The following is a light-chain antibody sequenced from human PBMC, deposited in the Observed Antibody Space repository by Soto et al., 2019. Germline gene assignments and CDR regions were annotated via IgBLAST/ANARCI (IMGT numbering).Light chain of an antibody. Sequence: QEVTISCSGSSSNIGNNYVSWYQQLPGTAPKLLIYDNNKRPSGIPDRFSGSKSGTSATLGITGLQTGDEADYYCGTWDSSLSALYVFGTGTKV. J-gene: IGLJ1*01. V-gene: IGLV1-51*01. CDR2: DNN. CDR1: SSNIGNNY. CDR3: GTWDSSLSALYV.